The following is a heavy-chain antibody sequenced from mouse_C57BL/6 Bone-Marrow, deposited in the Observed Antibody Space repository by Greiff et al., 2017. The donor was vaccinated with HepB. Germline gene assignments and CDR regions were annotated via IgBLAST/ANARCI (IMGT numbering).Heavy chain of an antibody. V-gene: IGHV1-50*01. J-gene: IGHJ2*01. CDR3: ARPTVDNFDY. CDR2: IDPSDSYT. D-gene: IGHD1-1*01. Sequence: QLQQPGAELVKPGASVKLSCKASGYTFTSYWMQWVKQRPGQGLEWIGEIDPSDSYTNYNQKFKGKATLTVDTSSSTAYMQLSSLTSEDSAVYYCARPTVDNFDYWGQGTTLTVSS. CDR1: GYTFTSYW.